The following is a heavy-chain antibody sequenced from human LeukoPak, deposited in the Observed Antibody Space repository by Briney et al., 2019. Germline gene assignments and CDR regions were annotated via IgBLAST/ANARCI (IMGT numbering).Heavy chain of an antibody. CDR1: GFTFSSYG. J-gene: IGHJ6*02. CDR3: AKDRYIRGVTLMDV. Sequence: GGSLRLSCAASGFTFSSYGMHWVRQAPGKGLEWVAVISYGGSNKYYADSVKGRFTISRDNSKNTLYLQMNSLRAEDTAVYYRAKDRYIRGVTLMDVWGQGTTVTVSS. V-gene: IGHV3-30*18. D-gene: IGHD3-10*02. CDR2: ISYGGSNK.